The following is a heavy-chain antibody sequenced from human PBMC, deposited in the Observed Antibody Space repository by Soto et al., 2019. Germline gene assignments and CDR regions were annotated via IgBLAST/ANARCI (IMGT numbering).Heavy chain of an antibody. CDR1: GYTFTGYY. J-gene: IGHJ4*02. D-gene: IGHD6-19*01. Sequence: ASVKVSCKASGYTFTGYYMHWVRQAPGQGLEWMGWINPNSGGTNYAQKFQGRVTMTRDTSISTAYMELSRLRSDDTAVYYCARVRTPSVEWLVDHYFDYWGQGTLVTVSS. V-gene: IGHV1-2*02. CDR3: ARVRTPSVEWLVDHYFDY. CDR2: INPNSGGT.